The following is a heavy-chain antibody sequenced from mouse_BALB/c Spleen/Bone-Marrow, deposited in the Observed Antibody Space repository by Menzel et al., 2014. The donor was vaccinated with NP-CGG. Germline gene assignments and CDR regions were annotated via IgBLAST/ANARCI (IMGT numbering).Heavy chain of an antibody. V-gene: IGHV1S56*01. CDR3: ARSPGSSPAWFAY. CDR1: GYTFTSYY. Sequence: VQLQQSGPELVKPGASVRISCKASGYTFTSYYMHWVKQRPGQGLEWIGWIYPGNVNTKYNEKFKGKATLTADKSSSTAYMQLSSLTSEDSAVYFCARSPGSSPAWFAYWGQGTLVTVSA. J-gene: IGHJ3*01. D-gene: IGHD1-1*01. CDR2: IYPGNVNT.